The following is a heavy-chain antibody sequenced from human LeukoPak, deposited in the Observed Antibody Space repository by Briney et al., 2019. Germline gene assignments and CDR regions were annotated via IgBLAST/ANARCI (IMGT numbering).Heavy chain of an antibody. CDR3: ARAPQWPWYYFDY. V-gene: IGHV3-74*01. D-gene: IGHD6-19*01. J-gene: IGHJ4*02. CDR1: GFTFSSYW. Sequence: GGPLRLSCAASGFTFSSYWMHWVRQAPGKGLVWVSRINSDGSSTSYADSVKGRFTISRDNAKNTLYLQMNSLRAEDTAVYYCARAPQWPWYYFDYWGQGTLVTVSS. CDR2: INSDGSST.